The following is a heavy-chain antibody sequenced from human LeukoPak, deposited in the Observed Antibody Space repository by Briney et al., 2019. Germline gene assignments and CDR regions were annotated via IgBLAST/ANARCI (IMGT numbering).Heavy chain of an antibody. Sequence: GGSLRLSCAASGFTYNNYYMSWVRQAPGKGLEWVANINQDGSRRYYMDSVKGGFTISRDNAKKSVYLQMDRLRAEDTAVYYCARSLWPEDLWGQGTLVTVSS. CDR3: ARSLWPEDL. D-gene: IGHD2/OR15-2a*01. V-gene: IGHV3-7*01. CDR1: GFTYNNYY. J-gene: IGHJ5*02. CDR2: INQDGSRR.